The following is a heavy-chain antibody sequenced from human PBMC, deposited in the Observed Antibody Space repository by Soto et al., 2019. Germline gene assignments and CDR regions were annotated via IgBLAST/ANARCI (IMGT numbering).Heavy chain of an antibody. CDR2: ISSSSYYI. V-gene: IGHV3-21*01. CDR3: ARDLGSGAFDI. J-gene: IGHJ3*02. Sequence: EVQLVESGGGLIQPGGSLRLSCAASGFTVSSNYMSWVRQAPGKGLEWVSSISSSSYYIYYGDSVKGRFTISRDNAKNSLYLQMNSLRAEDTAVYYCARDLGSGAFDIWGQGTMVTVSS. D-gene: IGHD7-27*01. CDR1: GFTVSSNY.